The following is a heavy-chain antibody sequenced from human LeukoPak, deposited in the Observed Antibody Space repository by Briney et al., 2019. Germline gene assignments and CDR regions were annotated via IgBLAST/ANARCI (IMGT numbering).Heavy chain of an antibody. CDR2: IGTAGDT. D-gene: IGHD3-22*01. J-gene: IGHJ4*02. CDR3: ARGPHYYDSSGYYYDY. CDR1: GFTFSSYD. V-gene: IGHV3-13*01. Sequence: PGGSLRLSYAASGFTFSSYDMRWGRQATGKGLEWVSAIGTAGDTYYPGSVKGRFTISRENARNSLYLQMNSLRAGDTAVYYCARGPHYYDSSGYYYDYWGQGTLVTVSS.